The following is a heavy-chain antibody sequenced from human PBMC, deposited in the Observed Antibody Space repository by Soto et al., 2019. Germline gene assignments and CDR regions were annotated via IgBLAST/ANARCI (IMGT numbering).Heavy chain of an antibody. CDR2: LSGDNGDI. CDR1: DYTFNSYG. J-gene: IGHJ4*02. V-gene: IGHV1-18*01. Sequence: QVQLVQSGDELKKPGASVKVSCKASDYTFNSYGISWVRKAPGQGLEWMGWLSGDNGDIKYAQKFQGRVTMTTDISTSTVYMELRSLSSDDTAVYFCAGSRGFGFDFWGQGTLVTVCS. D-gene: IGHD2-15*01. CDR3: AGSRGFGFDF.